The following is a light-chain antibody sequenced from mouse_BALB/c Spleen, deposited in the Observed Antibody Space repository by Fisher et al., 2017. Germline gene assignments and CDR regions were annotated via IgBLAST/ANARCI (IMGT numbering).Light chain of an antibody. Sequence: IVLTQTPAIMSASPGEKVTITCSASSSVSYMHWYQQKSGTSPKRWIYDTSKLASGVPARFSGSGSGTSYSLTIGTMEAEDVATYYCQQGSSIPFTFGSGTKLEIK. V-gene: IGKV4-59*01. CDR3: QQGSSIPFT. CDR1: SSVSY. J-gene: IGKJ4*01. CDR2: DTS.